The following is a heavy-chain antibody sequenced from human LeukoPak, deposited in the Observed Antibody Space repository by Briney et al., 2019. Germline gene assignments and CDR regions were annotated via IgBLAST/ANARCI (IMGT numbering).Heavy chain of an antibody. CDR1: GFTFSSYG. V-gene: IGHV3-30*03. D-gene: IGHD1-26*01. Sequence: PGGSLRLSCAASGFTFSSYGMHWVRQAPGKGLEWVAVISYDGSNKYYADSVKGRFTISRDNSKNTLYLQMNSLRAEDTAVYYCARDGGGSYVFDYWGQGTLVTVSS. CDR3: ARDGGGSYVFDY. J-gene: IGHJ4*02. CDR2: ISYDGSNK.